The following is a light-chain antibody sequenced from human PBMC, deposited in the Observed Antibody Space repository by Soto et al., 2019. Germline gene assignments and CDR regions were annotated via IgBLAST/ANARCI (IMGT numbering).Light chain of an antibody. V-gene: IGKV4-1*01. CDR3: QQYYSSPWT. CDR2: WAS. J-gene: IGKJ1*01. CDR1: QSVLSSSNNKNY. Sequence: DIVMTQSPDSLAVSLSERATINCKSSQSVLSSSNNKNYLAWFQQKPGQPPKLLIYWASTRQSGVPDRFSGSGSGTDFTLTISSLRAEDVAVYYCQQYYSSPWTFGQGTKVEI.